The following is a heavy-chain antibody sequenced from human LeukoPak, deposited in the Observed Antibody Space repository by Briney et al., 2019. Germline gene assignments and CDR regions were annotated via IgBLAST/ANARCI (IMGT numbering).Heavy chain of an antibody. CDR3: ARRSTGYSSGWVKRGFDP. CDR1: GGSISSYY. Sequence: SETLSLTCTVSGGSISSYYWSWIRQPPGKGLEWIGYIYYSGSTNYNPSLKSRVTISVDTSKNQFSLKLSSVTAADTAVYYCARRSTGYSSGWVKRGFDPWGQGTLVTVSS. CDR2: IYYSGST. D-gene: IGHD6-19*01. V-gene: IGHV4-59*12. J-gene: IGHJ5*02.